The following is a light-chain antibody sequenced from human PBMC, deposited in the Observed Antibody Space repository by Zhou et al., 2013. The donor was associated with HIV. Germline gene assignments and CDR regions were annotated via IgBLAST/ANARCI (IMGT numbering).Light chain of an antibody. CDR1: QGISNY. V-gene: IGKV1-17*03. J-gene: IGKJ4*01. CDR3: LQHYSYPLT. CDR2: GAS. Sequence: DIQMTQSPSVMSASVGDRVTITCRASQGISNYLAWFQQRPGEAPKRLIYGASTFQGGDPSRFSGSGSGTHFTLTISRLQPEDFATYYCLQHYSYPLTFGGGTKVEVK.